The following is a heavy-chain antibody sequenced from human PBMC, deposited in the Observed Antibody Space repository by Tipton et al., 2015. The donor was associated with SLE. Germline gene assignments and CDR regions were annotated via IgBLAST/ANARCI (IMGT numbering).Heavy chain of an antibody. Sequence: TLSLTCTVSGGSISSHYWSWIRQPPGKGLEWIGYIYYSGSTNYNPSLKSRVTISVDTSTNQFSLKLSSVTAADTAVYYCARGGDFERITIFGVVPFDYWGQGTLVTVSS. V-gene: IGHV4-59*11. D-gene: IGHD3-3*01. CDR3: ARGGDFERITIFGVVPFDY. CDR2: IYYSGST. CDR1: GGSISSHY. J-gene: IGHJ4*02.